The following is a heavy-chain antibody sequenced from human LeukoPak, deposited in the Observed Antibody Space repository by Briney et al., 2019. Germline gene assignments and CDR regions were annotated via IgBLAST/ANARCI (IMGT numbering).Heavy chain of an antibody. CDR2: IYTSGST. D-gene: IGHD2-21*02. Sequence: PSETLSLTCTVSGGSISSYYWSWIRQPAGKGLEWLGRIYTSGSTNYNPSLKGRVTMSVDTSKNQFSLKLSSVTAADTAVYYCARGSSIVVVTAIRSAAFDIWGQGTMVTVSS. V-gene: IGHV4-4*07. J-gene: IGHJ3*02. CDR1: GGSISSYY. CDR3: ARGSSIVVVTAIRSAAFDI.